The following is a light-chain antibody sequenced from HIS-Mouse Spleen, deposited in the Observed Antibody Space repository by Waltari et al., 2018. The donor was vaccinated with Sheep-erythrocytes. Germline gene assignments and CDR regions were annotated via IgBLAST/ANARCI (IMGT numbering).Light chain of an antibody. CDR2: KDS. V-gene: IGLV3-25*03. CDR3: QSADSSVV. Sequence: SYELTQPPSVSVSPGQTARITCAGDALPKQYAYWYQQKPGQAPVLVKYKDSERPSGSPDQFSGSSSGTTVTLTISGVQAEDEADYYCQSADSSVVFGGGTKLTVL. J-gene: IGLJ2*01. CDR1: ALPKQY.